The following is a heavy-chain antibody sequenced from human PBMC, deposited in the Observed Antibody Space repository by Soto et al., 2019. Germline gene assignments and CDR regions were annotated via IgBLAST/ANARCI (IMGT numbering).Heavy chain of an antibody. V-gene: IGHV1-2*02. D-gene: IGHD4-17*01. J-gene: IGHJ4*02. CDR1: GYTFTGFY. CDR3: ARYYGEYVAY. Sequence: GASVKVSCKASGYTFTGFYMHWVRQAPGQGLEWMGWINPNSGGANYAQKFQGRVTMTRDTSISTAYMKMSRLRSDDTAVYYCARYYGEYVAYWGQGTLVNVPQ. CDR2: INPNSGGA.